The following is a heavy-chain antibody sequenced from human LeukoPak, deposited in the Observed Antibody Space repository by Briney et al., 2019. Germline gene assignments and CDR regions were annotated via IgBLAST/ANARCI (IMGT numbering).Heavy chain of an antibody. CDR1: GFTFSSYE. Sequence: GGSLRLSCAASGFTFSSYEMNWVRQAPGKGLEWVSYISSSGSTIYYADSVKGRFTISRDNAKNSLYLQMNSLRAEDTVVYYCARDGSAVAGILNWFDPWGQGTLVTVSS. CDR2: ISSSGSTI. D-gene: IGHD6-19*01. V-gene: IGHV3-48*03. J-gene: IGHJ5*02. CDR3: ARDGSAVAGILNWFDP.